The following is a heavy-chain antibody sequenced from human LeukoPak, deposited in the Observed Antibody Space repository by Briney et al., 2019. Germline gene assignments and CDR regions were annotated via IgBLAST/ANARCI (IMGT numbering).Heavy chain of an antibody. CDR2: INPNSGGT. Sequence: ASVTVSCKASGYTFTGYYMHWVRQAPGQGLEWMGWINPNSGGTIYAQKFQGRVTMTRDTSISTAYMELSRLRSDDTAAYYCARVTGYYYENTGYYHHAFDIWGQGTMVTVSS. J-gene: IGHJ3*02. CDR1: GYTFTGYY. CDR3: ARVTGYYYENTGYYHHAFDI. D-gene: IGHD3-22*01. V-gene: IGHV1-2*02.